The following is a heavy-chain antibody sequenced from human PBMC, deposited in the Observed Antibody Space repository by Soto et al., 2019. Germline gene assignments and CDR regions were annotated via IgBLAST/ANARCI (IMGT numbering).Heavy chain of an antibody. D-gene: IGHD3-10*01. J-gene: IGHJ4*02. CDR1: GYTFTSYG. Sequence: ASVKVSCKASGYTFTSYGISWVRQAPGQGLEWMGWISAYNGNANHAQKLQGRVTMTTDTSTSTAYMELRSLRSDDTAVYYCASSNYYGSGSYVGTNFDYWGQGTLVTVSS. CDR2: ISAYNGNA. CDR3: ASSNYYGSGSYVGTNFDY. V-gene: IGHV1-18*01.